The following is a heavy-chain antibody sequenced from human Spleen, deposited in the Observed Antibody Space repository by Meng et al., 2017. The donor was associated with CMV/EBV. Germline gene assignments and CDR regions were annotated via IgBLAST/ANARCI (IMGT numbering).Heavy chain of an antibody. J-gene: IGHJ5*02. CDR2: INPNSGGT. V-gene: IGHV1-2*02. CDR3: ARGGQAYCGGDCYSGWFDP. D-gene: IGHD2-21*01. CDR1: CTGDY. Sequence: CTGDYMHWVGQAPGQGLEWMGWINPNSGGTNYAKKFQGRVTMTKDTSISTAYMELSRLSSDDTAVYYCARGGQAYCGGDCYSGWFDPWGQGTLVTVSS.